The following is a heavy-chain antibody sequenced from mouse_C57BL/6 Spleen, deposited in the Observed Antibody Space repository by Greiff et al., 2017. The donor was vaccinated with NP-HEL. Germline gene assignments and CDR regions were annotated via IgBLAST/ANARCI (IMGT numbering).Heavy chain of an antibody. CDR2: IDPNSGGT. Sequence: QVQLQQPGAELVKPGASVKLSCKASGYTFTSYWMHWVKQRPGRGLEWIGRIDPNSGGTKYNEKFKGKATLTVDTSSSTAYMELHSLTSEDAAVYFCARRWDRGYAMDYWGQGTSVTVSS. D-gene: IGHD3-3*01. V-gene: IGHV1-62-3*01. CDR1: GYTFTSYW. J-gene: IGHJ4*01. CDR3: ARRWDRGYAMDY.